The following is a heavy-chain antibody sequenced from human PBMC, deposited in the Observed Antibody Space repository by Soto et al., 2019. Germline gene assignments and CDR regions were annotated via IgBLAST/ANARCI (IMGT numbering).Heavy chain of an antibody. D-gene: IGHD6-19*01. CDR3: ARGPWSIAVADYYYYGMDV. CDR2: TYYRSKWYN. V-gene: IGHV6-1*01. CDR1: GDSVSINSAA. Sequence: SQTLSLTCAISGDSVSINSAAWNWIRQSPSRGLEWLGRTYYRSKWYNDYAVSVKSRITINPDTSKNQFSLQLNSVTPEDTAVYYCARGPWSIAVADYYYYGMDVWGQGTTVTVSS. J-gene: IGHJ6*02.